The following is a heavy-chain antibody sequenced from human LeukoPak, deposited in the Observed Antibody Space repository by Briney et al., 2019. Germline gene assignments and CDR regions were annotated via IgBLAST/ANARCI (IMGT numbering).Heavy chain of an antibody. J-gene: IGHJ6*02. CDR2: IIPILGIA. CDR1: GGTFSSYA. CDR3: ARVPPIRGYYGMDV. Sequence: ASVKVSCKASGGTFSSYAISWVRQAPGQGLEWMGRIIPILGIANYAQKFQGRVTITADKSTSTAYMELSSLRSEDTAVYYCARVPPIRGYYGMDVWGQGTTVTVSS. V-gene: IGHV1-69*04.